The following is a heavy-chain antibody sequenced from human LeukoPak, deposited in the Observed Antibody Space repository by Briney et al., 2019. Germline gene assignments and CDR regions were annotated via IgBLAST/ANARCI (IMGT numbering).Heavy chain of an antibody. CDR2: IYYSGST. Sequence: SETLSLTCAVYGGSFSGYYWSWIRQPPGKGLEWIGNIYYSGSTYYNPSLKSRVTISVDTSKNQFSLKLSSVTAADTAVYYCARTHRGLVWYYYYYMDVWGKGTTVTVSS. D-gene: IGHD3-16*01. V-gene: IGHV4-34*01. CDR1: GGSFSGYY. CDR3: ARTHRGLVWYYYYYMDV. J-gene: IGHJ6*03.